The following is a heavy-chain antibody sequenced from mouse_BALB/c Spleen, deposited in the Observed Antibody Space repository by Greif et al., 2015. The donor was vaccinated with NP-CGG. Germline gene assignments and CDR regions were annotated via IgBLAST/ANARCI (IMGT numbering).Heavy chain of an antibody. CDR3: ARDDDYDGNYAMDY. J-gene: IGHJ4*01. CDR2: ISDGGSYT. Sequence: EVKLMESGGGLVKPGGSLKLSCAASGLTFSDYYMYWVRQTPEKRLEWVATISDGGSYTYYPDSVKGRFTISRDNAKNNLYLQMSSLKSEDTAMYYCARDDDYDGNYAMDYWGQGTSVTVSS. V-gene: IGHV5-4*02. D-gene: IGHD2-4*01. CDR1: GLTFSDYY.